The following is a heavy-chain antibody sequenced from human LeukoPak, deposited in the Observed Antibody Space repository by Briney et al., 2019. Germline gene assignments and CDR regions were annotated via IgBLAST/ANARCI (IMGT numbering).Heavy chain of an antibody. CDR1: GFTFSSYG. Sequence: GGSLRLSYAASGFTFSSYGMHWVRQAQGKGLEWVAVISYDGSNKYYADSVKGRFTISRDNSKNTLYLQMNSLRAEDTAVYYCARDHDYSWFDLRGQGTLVTVSS. D-gene: IGHD3-16*01. CDR3: ARDHDYSWFDL. J-gene: IGHJ5*02. CDR2: ISYDGSNK. V-gene: IGHV3-30*03.